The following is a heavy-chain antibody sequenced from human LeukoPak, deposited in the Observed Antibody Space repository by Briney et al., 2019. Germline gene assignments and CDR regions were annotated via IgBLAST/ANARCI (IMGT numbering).Heavy chain of an antibody. CDR2: ISYSGANS. CDR1: GFTFSGSA. J-gene: IGHJ3*02. Sequence: GGSLRLSCAASGFTFSGSAMSWVRQAPGEGLEWVSLISYSGANSYYADSVRGRFTISRDNSKDTLFLQMNSLRAEDTAIYYCAGSRVPGAVDIWGQGTMVTVSS. V-gene: IGHV3-23*01. CDR3: AGSRVPGAVDI. D-gene: IGHD2-15*01.